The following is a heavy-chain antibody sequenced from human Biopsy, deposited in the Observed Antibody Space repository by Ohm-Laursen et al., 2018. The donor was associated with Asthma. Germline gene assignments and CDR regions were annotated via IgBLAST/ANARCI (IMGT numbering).Heavy chain of an antibody. D-gene: IGHD3-10*01. J-gene: IGHJ6*02. V-gene: IGHV1-18*01. CDR2: ISVYNGNT. CDR1: GYTFNSAG. CDR3: ARAVDYSHYYGIDV. Sequence: ASVKVSCKTSGYTFNSAGIAWVRQAPGQGLEWMGWISVYNGNTKVAQKPQDRVTMITDTSTSTAYMELRSLRSDDTAVYFCARAVDYSHYYGIDVWGQGTTVTVS.